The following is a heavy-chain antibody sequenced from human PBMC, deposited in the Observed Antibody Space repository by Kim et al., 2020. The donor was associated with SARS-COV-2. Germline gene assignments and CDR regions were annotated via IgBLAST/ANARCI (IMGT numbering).Heavy chain of an antibody. J-gene: IGHJ4*02. V-gene: IGHV3-30*04. CDR2: ISYDGSNK. Sequence: GGSLRLSCAASGFTFSSYAMHWVRQAPGKGLEWVAVISYDGSNKYYADSVKGRFTISRDNSKNTLYLQMNSLRAEDTAVYYCAGEGVATIGALDYWGQGTLVTVSS. CDR3: AGEGVATIGALDY. D-gene: IGHD5-12*01. CDR1: GFTFSSYA.